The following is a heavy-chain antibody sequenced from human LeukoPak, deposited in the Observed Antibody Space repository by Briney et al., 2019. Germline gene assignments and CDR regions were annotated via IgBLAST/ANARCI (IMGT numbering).Heavy chain of an antibody. Sequence: GGSLRLSCAASGFTLSTYYMSWVRQAPGKGLEWVANIKQDGSAKYYVDSVRGRFTISRDNVKNSLYLQMNGLRAEDTAVYYRARDKGVDTWSGYDYWGQGTLVTVSS. J-gene: IGHJ4*02. V-gene: IGHV3-7*01. CDR1: GFTLSTYY. CDR2: IKQDGSAK. CDR3: ARDKGVDTWSGYDY. D-gene: IGHD3-3*01.